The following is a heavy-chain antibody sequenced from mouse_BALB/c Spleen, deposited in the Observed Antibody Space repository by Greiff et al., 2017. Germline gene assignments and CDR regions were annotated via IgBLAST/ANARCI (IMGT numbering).Heavy chain of an antibody. V-gene: IGHV14-1*02. CDR2: IDPENGNT. CDR3: APYDGYAMDY. CDR1: GFNIKDYY. D-gene: IGHD2-12*01. Sequence: EVQLQQSGAELVRSGASVKLSCTASGFNIKDYYMHWVKQRPEQGLEWIGWIDPENGNTIYDPKFQGKASITADTSSNTAYLQLSSLTSEDTAVYYCAPYDGYAMDYWGQGTSVTVSS. J-gene: IGHJ4*01.